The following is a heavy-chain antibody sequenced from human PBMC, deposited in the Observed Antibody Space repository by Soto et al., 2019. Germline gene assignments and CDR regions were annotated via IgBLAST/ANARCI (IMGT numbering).Heavy chain of an antibody. CDR3: ARARDYGSGSYCDY. V-gene: IGHV1-69*02. CDR2: IIPILGIA. CDR1: GGTFSSYT. D-gene: IGHD3-10*01. Sequence: QVQLVQSGAEVKKPGSSVKVSCKASGGTFSSYTISWVRQAPGQGLEWMGRIIPILGIANYAQKFQGRVTITADKSTSTAYMELSSLRSEDTAVYYCARARDYGSGSYCDYWGQGTLVTVSS. J-gene: IGHJ4*02.